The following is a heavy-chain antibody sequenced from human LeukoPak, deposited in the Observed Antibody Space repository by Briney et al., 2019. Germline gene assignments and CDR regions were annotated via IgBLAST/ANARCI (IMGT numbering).Heavy chain of an antibody. J-gene: IGHJ4*02. CDR3: AIANTSSWYMAY. CDR1: GDFISGYY. Sequence: SDTLSLTCSVSGDFISGYYWSWIRKPPAKGLEWIGYIYSSGKTTYNPSLKSRVTMSVNTSEEHISLKVRSVTAADTALYYCAIANTSSWYMAYWGQGTPVTVSS. V-gene: IGHV4-59*12. D-gene: IGHD6-13*01. CDR2: IYSSGKT.